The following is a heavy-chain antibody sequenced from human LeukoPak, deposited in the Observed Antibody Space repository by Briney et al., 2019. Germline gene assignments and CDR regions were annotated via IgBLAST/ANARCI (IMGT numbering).Heavy chain of an antibody. CDR2: ISWSSGTI. V-gene: IGHV3-9*01. D-gene: IGHD6-19*01. CDR3: ARAYKDRSLAGKKEFFQH. CDR1: GFTFDNYA. J-gene: IGHJ1*01. Sequence: GGSLRLSCAASGFTFDNYAMNWVRQVPGKGLEWISLISWSSGTIGYADSVKGRFTISRDNANNFLYLQMNSLRAEDTALYYCARAYKDRSLAGKKEFFQHWGQGTLVTVSS.